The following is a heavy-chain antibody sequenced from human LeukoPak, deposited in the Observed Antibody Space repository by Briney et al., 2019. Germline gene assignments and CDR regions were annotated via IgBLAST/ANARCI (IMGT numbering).Heavy chain of an antibody. CDR1: GFTFTYYA. D-gene: IGHD3-10*01. Sequence: GRSLRLSCAASGFTFTYYAMHWVRQAPGKGLKWVSVVSNDGSNQDYTDSVKGRFIISRDDSKSTVYLQMNSLRVDDTAMYYCARGPDPVVRGPRRAFDLWGQETMVTVSS. V-gene: IGHV3-30-3*01. CDR3: ARGPDPVVRGPRRAFDL. J-gene: IGHJ3*01. CDR2: VSNDGSNQ.